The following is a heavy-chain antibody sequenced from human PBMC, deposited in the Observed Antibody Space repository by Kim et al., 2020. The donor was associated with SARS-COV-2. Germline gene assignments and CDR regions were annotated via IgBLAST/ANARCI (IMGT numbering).Heavy chain of an antibody. V-gene: IGHV4-34*01. D-gene: IGHD2-21*02. CDR3: ARGLTVTAHYYYYGMDV. CDR1: GGSFSGYY. CDR2: INHSGST. Sequence: SETLSLTCAVYGGSFSGYYWSWIRQPPGKGLEWIGEINHSGSTNYNPSLKSRVTISVDTSKNQFSLKLSSVTAADTAVYYCARGLTVTAHYYYYGMDVWGQGTTVTVSS. J-gene: IGHJ6*02.